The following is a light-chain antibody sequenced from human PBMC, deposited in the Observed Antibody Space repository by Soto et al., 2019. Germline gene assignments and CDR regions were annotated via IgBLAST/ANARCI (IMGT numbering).Light chain of an antibody. CDR1: QSISSW. V-gene: IGKV1-39*01. J-gene: IGKJ1*01. CDR2: AAS. Sequence: DIQTTHSPYTLTASVADRVPITCRASQSISSWLAWYQQKPGKAPKLLIYAASSLQSGVPSRFSGSGSGTDFTLTISSLQPEDFATYYCQQSYSTPWTFGQGTKVDIK. CDR3: QQSYSTPWT.